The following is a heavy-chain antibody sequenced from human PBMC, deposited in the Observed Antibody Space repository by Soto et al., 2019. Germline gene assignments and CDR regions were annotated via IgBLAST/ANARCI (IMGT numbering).Heavy chain of an antibody. Sequence: PSETLSLTCTVSGGSISSSSYYWGWFGQPPGKGLEWIGSIYYSGSTYYNPSLKSRVTISVDTSKNQFSLKLSSVTAADTAVYYCARDSSGWNYYFDYWGQGTLVTVSS. J-gene: IGHJ4*02. V-gene: IGHV4-39*01. CDR1: GGSISSSSYY. CDR3: ARDSSGWNYYFDY. D-gene: IGHD6-19*01. CDR2: IYYSGST.